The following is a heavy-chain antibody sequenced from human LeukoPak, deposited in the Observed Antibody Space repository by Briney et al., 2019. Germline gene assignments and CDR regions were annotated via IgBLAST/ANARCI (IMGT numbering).Heavy chain of an antibody. D-gene: IGHD2-15*01. Sequence: GESLKISCKGSEYSFATYWIGWVRQMPGQGLEWMGIIFPGDSDTRYSPSFQGQVTISADKSISTAYLQWSSLEASDTAIYYCASEYCSGGNCYFDYWGQGTLVTVSS. J-gene: IGHJ4*02. CDR2: IFPGDSDT. V-gene: IGHV5-51*01. CDR1: EYSFATYW. CDR3: ASEYCSGGNCYFDY.